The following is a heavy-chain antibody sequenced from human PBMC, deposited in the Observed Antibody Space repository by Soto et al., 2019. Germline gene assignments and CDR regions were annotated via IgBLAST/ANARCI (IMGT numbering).Heavy chain of an antibody. CDR2: ISYDGSDI. CDR1: GFIFSNYG. V-gene: IGHV3-30*12. J-gene: IGHJ4*02. CDR3: ARGPRVSSTGTGAH. D-gene: IGHD1-1*01. Sequence: PGGSLRLSCVGSGFIFSNYGMHWVRQAPGKGLEWVAFISYDGSDILYADSVKGRFVISRDNAKNSLYLEMNTLRVDDSGLYYCARGPRVSSTGTGAHWGRGTLVTVSS.